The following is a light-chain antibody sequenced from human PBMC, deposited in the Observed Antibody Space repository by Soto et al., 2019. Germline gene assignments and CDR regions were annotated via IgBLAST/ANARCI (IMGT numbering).Light chain of an antibody. CDR1: QSLVYSDGNTY. J-gene: IGKJ1*01. CDR3: MQGTHWPPT. CDR2: KVS. V-gene: IGKV2-30*01. Sequence: DVVMTQSPLSLPVTLGQPASISCRSSQSLVYSDGNTYLHWFQQRPGQSPRRLIYKVSNRDSGVPHRFSGSGSGTDFTLTISRVAADDVGFYYCMQGTHWPPTFGQGTKVESK.